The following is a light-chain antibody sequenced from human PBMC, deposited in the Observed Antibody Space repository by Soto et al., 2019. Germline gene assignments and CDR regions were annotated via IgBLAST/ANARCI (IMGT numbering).Light chain of an antibody. CDR3: QQYSSYSPET. J-gene: IGKJ1*01. Sequence: DIQMTQSPSTLSASIGDRVTITCRANQSISVWLAWYQQKPGKAPKVLIYKASRLESGVPSRFSGSGSGTEFTLTISSLQPDDSATYYCQQYSSYSPETFGQGTKVEIK. CDR1: QSISVW. CDR2: KAS. V-gene: IGKV1-5*03.